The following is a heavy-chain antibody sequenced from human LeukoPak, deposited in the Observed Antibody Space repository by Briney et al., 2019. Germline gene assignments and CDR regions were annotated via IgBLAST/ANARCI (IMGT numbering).Heavy chain of an antibody. V-gene: IGHV4-59*01. J-gene: IGHJ4*02. D-gene: IGHD6-13*01. CDR2: IHYSGSA. CDR3: ARQVYSSSWSYYFEY. Sequence: SETLSLTCAVSGGSISSYYWSWIRQPPGRGLEWIGSIHYSGSASYNSSLKSRVTMSIDTSKNQFSLKLSSVTPADTAVYYCARQVYSSSWSYYFEYWGQGILVTVSS. CDR1: GGSISSYY.